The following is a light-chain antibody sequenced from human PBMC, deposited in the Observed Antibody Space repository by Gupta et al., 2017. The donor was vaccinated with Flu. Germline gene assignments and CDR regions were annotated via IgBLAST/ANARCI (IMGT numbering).Light chain of an antibody. Sequence: QSALTQPPSASGSPGQSVTISCTGTSSDVGGYNYVSWYQQHPGKAPKLMIYEVSKRPSGVPDRFSGSKSGNTASLTVSGRQAEDEADYYCSSYAGSFYVFGTGTKVTVL. CDR1: SSDVGGYNY. CDR2: EVS. CDR3: SSYAGSFYV. V-gene: IGLV2-8*01. J-gene: IGLJ1*01.